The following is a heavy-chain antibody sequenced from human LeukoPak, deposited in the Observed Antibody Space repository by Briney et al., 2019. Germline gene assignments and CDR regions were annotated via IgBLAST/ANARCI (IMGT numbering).Heavy chain of an antibody. CDR1: GFTFSSYG. Sequence: GGSLRLSCAASGFTFSSYGMHWVRQAPGKGLEWVAVIWYDGSNKYYADSVKGRFTISRDNSKNTLYLQMNSLRAEDTAVYYCARDTHLYYYDSSARGDYFDYWGQGTLVTVSS. D-gene: IGHD3-22*01. CDR2: IWYDGSNK. CDR3: ARDTHLYYYDSSARGDYFDY. J-gene: IGHJ4*02. V-gene: IGHV3-33*01.